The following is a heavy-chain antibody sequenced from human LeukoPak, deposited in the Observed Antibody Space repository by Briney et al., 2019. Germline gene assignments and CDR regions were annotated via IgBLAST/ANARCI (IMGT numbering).Heavy chain of an antibody. CDR2: IYYSGST. CDR1: GGSVSGYY. Sequence: KPSETLSLTCAVSGGSVSGYYWAWMRQPPGKGLEWIGDIYYSGSTNYNPSLESRVTISIDTSKNRFYLKLNSVTAADTAVYFCVRANYFDYWGQGTLGTVSS. J-gene: IGHJ4*02. V-gene: IGHV4-59*02. CDR3: VRANYFDY.